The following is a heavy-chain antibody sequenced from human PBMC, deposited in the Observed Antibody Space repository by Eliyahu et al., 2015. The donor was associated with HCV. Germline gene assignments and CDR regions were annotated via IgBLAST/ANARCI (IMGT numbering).Heavy chain of an antibody. CDR2: IIPIFGTA. D-gene: IGHD5-12*01. J-gene: IGHJ6*02. CDR1: GGTFSSYA. CDR3: ARDQKSPDIVATWIHDIYYYYGMDV. V-gene: IGHV1-69*01. Sequence: QVQLVQSGAEVKKPGSSVKVSCKASGGTFSSYAISWVRQAPGQGLEWMGGIIPIFGTANYAQKFQGRVTITADESTSTAYMELSSLRSEDTAVYYCARDQKSPDIVATWIHDIYYYYGMDVWGQGTTVTVSS.